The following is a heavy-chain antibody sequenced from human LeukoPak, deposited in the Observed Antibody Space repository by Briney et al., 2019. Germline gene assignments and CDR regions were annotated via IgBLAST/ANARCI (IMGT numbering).Heavy chain of an antibody. V-gene: IGHV3-30*18. CDR1: GFTFSSYG. Sequence: GGSLRLSCAASGFTFSSYGMHWVRQAPGKGLEWVAVISYDGSNKYYADSVKGRFTISRDNSKNTLYLQMNSLRAEDTAVYYCAKLGYYYDSSLPAHYYYGMDVWGQGTTVTASS. CDR3: AKLGYYYDSSLPAHYYYGMDV. CDR2: ISYDGSNK. J-gene: IGHJ6*02. D-gene: IGHD3-22*01.